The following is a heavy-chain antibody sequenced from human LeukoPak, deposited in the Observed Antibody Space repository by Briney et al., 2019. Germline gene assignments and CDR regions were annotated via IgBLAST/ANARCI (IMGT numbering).Heavy chain of an antibody. CDR3: ARQVFGAATGGIDP. Sequence: PSETLSLTCTVSGGSISSYYWSWIRQPPGKGLEWIGYIYYSGSTNYNPSLKSRVTISVDTSKNQFSLKLSSVTAADTAVYYCARQVFGAATGGIDPWGQGTLVTVSS. CDR2: IYYSGST. D-gene: IGHD2-15*01. J-gene: IGHJ5*02. V-gene: IGHV4-59*08. CDR1: GGSISSYY.